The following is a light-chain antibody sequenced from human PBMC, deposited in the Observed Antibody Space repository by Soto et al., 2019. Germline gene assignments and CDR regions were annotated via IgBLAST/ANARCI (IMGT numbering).Light chain of an antibody. CDR3: CSYAGSNTWV. CDR2: EGS. Sequence: QSVLTQPASVSGSPGQSITLSCTGTSSDVGSYNLVSWYQQHPGKAPKLMIYEGSKRPSGVSNRFSGSESGNTASLTISGLQAEDEADYYCCSYAGSNTWVFGGGTKLTVL. J-gene: IGLJ3*02. V-gene: IGLV2-23*01. CDR1: SSDVGSYNL.